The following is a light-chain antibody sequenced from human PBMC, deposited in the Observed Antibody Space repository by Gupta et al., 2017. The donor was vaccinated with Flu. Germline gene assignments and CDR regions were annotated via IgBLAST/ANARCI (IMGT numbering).Light chain of an antibody. Sequence: LMTQSPATLSVSPGERATLSCRASQSISNNLAWYQHKPGQGPGLLIYGASTRATGVPARFSGSGSGTEFTLTISSLQSEDAAVYLCQQYKDWPLTFGRGTKVEIK. CDR2: GAS. CDR3: QQYKDWPLT. CDR1: QSISNN. V-gene: IGKV3-15*01. J-gene: IGKJ1*01.